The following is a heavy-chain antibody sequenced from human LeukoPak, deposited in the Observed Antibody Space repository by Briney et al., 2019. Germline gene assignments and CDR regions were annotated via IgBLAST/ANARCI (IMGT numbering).Heavy chain of an antibody. CDR1: GYTFSDYF. J-gene: IGHJ4*02. CDR2: ISPEGGDT. V-gene: IGHV1-2*02. CDR3: ARNYGHNSKYFDF. Sequence: ASVKVSCKASGYTFSDYFMHWVRQAPGQGLEWMGWISPEGGDTHYAQRFQGRVTMTRDTSISAAYMELTSLYSDDTAVYYCARNYGHNSKYFDFWGQGTLVTVSS. D-gene: IGHD4-17*01.